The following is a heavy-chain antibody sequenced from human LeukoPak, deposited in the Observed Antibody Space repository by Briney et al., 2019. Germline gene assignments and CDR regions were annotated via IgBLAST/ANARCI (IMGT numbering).Heavy chain of an antibody. CDR2: INPSGGSR. J-gene: IGHJ4*02. V-gene: IGHV1-46*01. D-gene: IGHD3-3*01. CDR1: GYTFTSYY. Sequence: ASVKVSCKASGYTFTSYYMHWVRQAPGQGLELMGIINPSGGSRTYAKKFQGRVTMIRDTSTSTVYMELSSLRSADTAVYYCARDEGRTYYDFWSGNDYWGQGTLVTVSS. CDR3: ARDEGRTYYDFWSGNDY.